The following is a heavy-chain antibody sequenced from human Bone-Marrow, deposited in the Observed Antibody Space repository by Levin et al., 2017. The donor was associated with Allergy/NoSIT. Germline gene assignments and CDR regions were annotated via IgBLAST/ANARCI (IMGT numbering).Heavy chain of an antibody. CDR3: ARGGIIVVAYYLDS. CDR2: MSANTGDS. V-gene: IGHV1-8*01. J-gene: IGHJ4*02. Sequence: ASVKVSCKASGYPFTAYDINWVRQAPGQKLEWMGWMSANTGDSNYAQKFQGRVTMTRNISTNTAYMELGSLRSDDTAAYYCARGGIIVVAYYLDSWGQGTLVTVNS. D-gene: IGHD2-15*01. CDR1: GYPFTAYD.